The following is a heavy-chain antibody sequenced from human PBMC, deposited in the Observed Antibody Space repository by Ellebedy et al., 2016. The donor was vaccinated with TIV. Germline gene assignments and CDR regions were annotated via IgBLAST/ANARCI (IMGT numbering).Heavy chain of an antibody. D-gene: IGHD3-3*01. J-gene: IGHJ4*02. V-gene: IGHV3-7*03. CDR1: AFTFSRYA. Sequence: GGSLRLXXAASAFTFSRYAMSWVRQAPGKGLEWVANIKQDGSEKYYVDSVKGRFTISRDNAKNSLYLQMNSLRAEDTAVYYCARDGQDDFWSGYDYWGQGTLVTVSS. CDR2: IKQDGSEK. CDR3: ARDGQDDFWSGYDY.